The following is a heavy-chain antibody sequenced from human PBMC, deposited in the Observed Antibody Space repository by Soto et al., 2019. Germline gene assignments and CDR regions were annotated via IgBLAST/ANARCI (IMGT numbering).Heavy chain of an antibody. CDR2: ISSSSSYI. CDR1: GFTFSSYS. CDR3: ARGSGYCSSTSCYGGWFDP. D-gene: IGHD2-2*01. J-gene: IGHJ5*02. Sequence: GGSLRLSCAASGFTFSSYSMNWVRQAPGKGLEWVSSISSSSSYIYYADSVKGRFTISRDNAKNSLYLQMNSLRAEDTAVYYCARGSGYCSSTSCYGGWFDPWGQGTLVTVSS. V-gene: IGHV3-21*01.